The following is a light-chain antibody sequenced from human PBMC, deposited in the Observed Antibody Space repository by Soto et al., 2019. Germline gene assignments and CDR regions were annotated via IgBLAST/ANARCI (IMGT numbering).Light chain of an antibody. CDR2: DAS. Sequence: VLTKSPGTLSLALGESGTLYCRASQSVSTYVTYLAWYQQKPGQAPRLXIYDASNRATGIPARFSGSGSGTVGTITICSLEPEYCEVYDCEQRSNWPPVFGGGTKVDIK. CDR3: EQRSNWPPV. V-gene: IGKV3-11*01. J-gene: IGKJ4*01. CDR1: QSVSTY.